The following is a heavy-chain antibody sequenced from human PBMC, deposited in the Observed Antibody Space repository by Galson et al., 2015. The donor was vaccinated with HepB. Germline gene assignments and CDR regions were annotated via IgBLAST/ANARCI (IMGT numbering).Heavy chain of an antibody. D-gene: IGHD2-2*01. CDR2: IDPSDSYT. CDR3: ARHGKYYCSSTSCLFDY. V-gene: IGHV5-10-1*01. CDR1: GYSFTSYW. Sequence: QSGAEVKKPGESLRISCKGSGYSFTSYWISWVRQMPGKGLEWMGRIDPSDSYTNYSPSFQGHVTISADKSISTAYLQWSSLKASDTAMYYCARHGKYYCSSTSCLFDYWGQGTLVTVSS. J-gene: IGHJ4*02.